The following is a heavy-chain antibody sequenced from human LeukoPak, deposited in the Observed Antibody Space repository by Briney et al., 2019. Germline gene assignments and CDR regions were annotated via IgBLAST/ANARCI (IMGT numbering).Heavy chain of an antibody. CDR1: GGTFISYA. Sequence: ASVKVSCKASGGTFISYAISWVRQAPRQGLEWMGGIIPIFGTANYAQKFQGRVTITADESTSTAYMELSSLRSEDTAVYYCARDSGYSGYEDDFDYWGQGTLVTVSS. CDR3: ARDSGYSGYEDDFDY. V-gene: IGHV1-69*13. J-gene: IGHJ4*02. D-gene: IGHD5-12*01. CDR2: IIPIFGTA.